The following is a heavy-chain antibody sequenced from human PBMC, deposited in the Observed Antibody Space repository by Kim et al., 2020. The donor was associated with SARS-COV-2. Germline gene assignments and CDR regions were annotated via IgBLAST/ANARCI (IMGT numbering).Heavy chain of an antibody. CDR3: AKDIYSGSALDYYGMDV. V-gene: IGHV3-9*01. CDR1: GFTFDDYA. D-gene: IGHD5-12*01. CDR2: ISWNSGSI. J-gene: IGHJ6*01. Sequence: GGSLRLSCAASGFTFDDYAMHWVRQAPGQGLEWVSGISWNSGSIGYADSVKGRFTISRDNAKNSLYPQMKSLRAEDKASDYCAKDIYSGSALDYYGMDV.